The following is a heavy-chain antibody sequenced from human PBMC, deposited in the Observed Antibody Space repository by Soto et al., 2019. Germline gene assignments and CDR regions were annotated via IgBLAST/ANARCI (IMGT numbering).Heavy chain of an antibody. V-gene: IGHV5-51*01. Sequence: GESLKISCKGSGYNFAGYWIAWVRQMPGKGLELMGIIYPSDSDTRYRPSFQGQVTISADKSISSAYLQWSSMRASDTAMYYCARGGVSTRTFDYWGQGTPVTVSS. D-gene: IGHD3-3*01. J-gene: IGHJ4*02. CDR1: GYNFAGYW. CDR3: ARGGVSTRTFDY. CDR2: IYPSDSDT.